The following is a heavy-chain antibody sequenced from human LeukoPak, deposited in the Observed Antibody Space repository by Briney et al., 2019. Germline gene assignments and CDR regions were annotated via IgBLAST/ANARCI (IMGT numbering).Heavy chain of an antibody. Sequence: GGSLRLSCAASGFTFSGSAMHWVRQASGKGLEWVGRIRSKANSYATAYAASVKGRFTISRDDSKNTAYLQMNSLKTEDTAVYYCTSANPKYNSSSSDYWGQGTLVTVSS. D-gene: IGHD6-6*01. CDR2: IRSKANSYAT. CDR1: GFTFSGSA. V-gene: IGHV3-73*01. J-gene: IGHJ4*02. CDR3: TSANPKYNSSSSDY.